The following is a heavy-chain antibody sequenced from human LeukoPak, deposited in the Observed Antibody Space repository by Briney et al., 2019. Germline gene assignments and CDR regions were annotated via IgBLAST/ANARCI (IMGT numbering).Heavy chain of an antibody. CDR2: INPNSGGT. J-gene: IGHJ4*02. CDR1: GYTFTGYY. Sequence: ASVKVSCKASGYTFTGYYMHWVRQAPGQGLEWMGWINPNSGGTNYAQKFQGRVNMTRDTSISTAYMELSRLRSDDTAVYYCARERHSSGNFDYWGQGTLVTVSS. D-gene: IGHD6-19*01. CDR3: ARERHSSGNFDY. V-gene: IGHV1-2*02.